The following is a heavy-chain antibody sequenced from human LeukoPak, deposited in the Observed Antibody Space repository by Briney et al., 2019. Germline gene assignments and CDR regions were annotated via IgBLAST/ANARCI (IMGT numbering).Heavy chain of an antibody. CDR1: GFTFSSYG. CDR3: ARDEGFYGDYYYYYGMDV. V-gene: IGHV3-33*01. J-gene: IGHJ6*02. CDR2: IWYDGSNE. Sequence: GGSLRLSCAASGFTFSSYGMHWVRQAPGKGLEWEAVIWYDGSNEYYADSVKGRFTISRDNSKNTLYLQMNSLRAEDTAVYYCARDEGFYGDYYYYYGMDVWGQGTTVTVSS. D-gene: IGHD4-17*01.